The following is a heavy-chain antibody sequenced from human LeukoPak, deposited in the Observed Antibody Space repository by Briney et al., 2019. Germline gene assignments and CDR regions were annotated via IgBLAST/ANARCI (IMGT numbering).Heavy chain of an antibody. CDR3: ARDPHQGSWRYYYYYYMDV. CDR2: IYPSGST. CDR1: GGSISSYY. D-gene: IGHD6-13*01. V-gene: IGHV4-4*07. Sequence: PSETLSLTCSVSGGSISSYYWSWIRQPAGKGLEWIGRIYPSGSTKYNPSLKSRVTMSVDTSKNQFSLKLTSVTAADTAVYYCARDPHQGSWRYYYYYYMDVWGKGTTVTVSS. J-gene: IGHJ6*03.